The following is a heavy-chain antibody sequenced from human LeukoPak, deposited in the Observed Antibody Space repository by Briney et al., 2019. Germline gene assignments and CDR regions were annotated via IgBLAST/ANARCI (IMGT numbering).Heavy chain of an antibody. CDR2: MNPNSGNT. CDR1: GYTFTSYD. V-gene: IGHV1-8*01. J-gene: IGHJ4*02. Sequence: GASVKVSCKASGYTFTSYDINWVRQATGQGLERMGWMNPNSGNTGYAQKFQGRVTMTRNTSISTAYMELSSLRSEDTAVYYCARAHCSGGSCYYFDYWGQGTLVTVSS. D-gene: IGHD2-15*01. CDR3: ARAHCSGGSCYYFDY.